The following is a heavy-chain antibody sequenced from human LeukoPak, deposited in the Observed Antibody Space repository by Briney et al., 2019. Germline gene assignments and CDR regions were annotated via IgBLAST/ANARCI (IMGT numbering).Heavy chain of an antibody. CDR1: GFTFSSYA. J-gene: IGHJ3*02. CDR2: ISGSGGST. V-gene: IGHV3-23*01. Sequence: GGSLRLSCAASGFTFSSYAMSWVRQAPGKGLEWVSAISGSGGSTYYADSVKGRFTISRDNSKNTLYLQMNSLRAEDTAVYYCAKDGGSYQGVFAFDIWCQGTMVTVSS. D-gene: IGHD1-26*01. CDR3: AKDGGSYQGVFAFDI.